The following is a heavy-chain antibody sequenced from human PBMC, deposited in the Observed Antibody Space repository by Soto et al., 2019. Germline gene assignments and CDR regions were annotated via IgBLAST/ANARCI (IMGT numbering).Heavy chain of an antibody. Sequence: ASVKVSCKASGYTFTSYGISWVRQAPGQGLEWMGWISAYNGNTNYAQKHQGRVTMTTDTSTSTAYMELRSLRSDDTAVYYCAFYNILTGYDYYCGMDVWGQGTTVTVAS. V-gene: IGHV1-18*01. D-gene: IGHD3-9*01. CDR2: ISAYNGNT. J-gene: IGHJ6*02. CDR3: AFYNILTGYDYYCGMDV. CDR1: GYTFTSYG.